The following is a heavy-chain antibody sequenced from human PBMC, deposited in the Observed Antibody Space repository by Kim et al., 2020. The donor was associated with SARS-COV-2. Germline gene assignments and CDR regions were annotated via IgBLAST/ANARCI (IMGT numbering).Heavy chain of an antibody. CDR2: IGTAGDT. Sequence: GGSLRLSCAASGFTFSSYDMHWVRQATGKGLEWVSAIGTAGDTYYPGSMKGRFTISRENAKNSLYLQMNSLRAGDTAVYYCARSSPQRGIVGATTSWPFDYWGQGTLVTVSS. CDR3: ARSSPQRGIVGATTSWPFDY. CDR1: GFTFSSYD. D-gene: IGHD1-26*01. J-gene: IGHJ4*02. V-gene: IGHV3-13*04.